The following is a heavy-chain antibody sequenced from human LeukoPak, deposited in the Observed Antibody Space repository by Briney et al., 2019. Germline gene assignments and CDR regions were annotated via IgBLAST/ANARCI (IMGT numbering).Heavy chain of an antibody. J-gene: IGHJ5*02. CDR2: INHSGST. V-gene: IGHV4-34*01. CDR3: ARLEILGGHYGSEYWFDP. CDR1: GGSFSGYH. Sequence: SETLSLTCAVYGGSFSGYHWSWIRQPPGKGLEWIGEINHSGSTNYNPSLKSRVTISVDTSKNQFSLKLSSVTAADTAVYYCARLEILGGHYGSEYWFDPWGQGTLVTVSS. D-gene: IGHD3-10*01.